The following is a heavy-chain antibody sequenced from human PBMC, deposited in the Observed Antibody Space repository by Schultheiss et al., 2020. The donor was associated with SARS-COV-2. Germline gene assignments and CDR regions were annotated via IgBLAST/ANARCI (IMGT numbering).Heavy chain of an antibody. V-gene: IGHV3-53*01. D-gene: IGHD5-12*01. J-gene: IGHJ6*02. CDR3: ARDAVRVNRATIPYYYYGMDV. CDR2: IYSGGST. Sequence: GGSLRLSCAASGFTVITNYMSWVRQAPGKGLEWVSVIYSGGSTYYADSVKGRFTISRDNSKNTLYLQMNSLRAEDTAVYYCARDAVRVNRATIPYYYYGMDVWGQGTTVTVSS. CDR1: GFTVITNY.